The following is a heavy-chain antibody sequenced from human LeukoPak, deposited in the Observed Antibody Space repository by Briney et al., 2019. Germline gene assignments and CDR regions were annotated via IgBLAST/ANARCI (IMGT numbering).Heavy chain of an antibody. CDR3: ARRMITFGGVIDKLDY. Sequence: ASVKVSCKASGYTFTSYGISWVRQAPGQGLEWMGWISAYNGNTNYAQKLQGRVTMTTDTSTSTAYMELRSLRSEDTAVYYCARRMITFGGVIDKLDYWGQGTLVTVSS. D-gene: IGHD3-16*02. CDR1: GYTFTSYG. V-gene: IGHV1-18*01. CDR2: ISAYNGNT. J-gene: IGHJ4*02.